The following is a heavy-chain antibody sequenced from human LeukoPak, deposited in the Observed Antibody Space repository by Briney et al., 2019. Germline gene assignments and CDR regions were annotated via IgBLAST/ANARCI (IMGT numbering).Heavy chain of an antibody. CDR2: INSDGRST. Sequence: GGSLSLSCAASGVTFSSYWMHWVRQAPGKGLVWVSRINSDGRSTSYAYSAKGRFTISKDNAKNTLYLQMNSLRAEDTAVYYCVRDVWGDRDSYFDYWGQGTLVTVSS. D-gene: IGHD2-21*01. J-gene: IGHJ4*02. CDR3: VRDVWGDRDSYFDY. V-gene: IGHV3-74*01. CDR1: GVTFSSYW.